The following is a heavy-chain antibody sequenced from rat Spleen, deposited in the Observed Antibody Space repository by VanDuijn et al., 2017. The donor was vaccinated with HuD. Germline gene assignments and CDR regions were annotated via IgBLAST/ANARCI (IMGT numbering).Heavy chain of an antibody. J-gene: IGHJ3*01. CDR2: ISNAGDT. CDR1: GITFNNYW. Sequence: EVQLVESGGGRVQPGRSLKLSCVASGITFNNYWMTWIRQAPGKGLEWVASISNAGDTYYPDSVKGRFTISRDNAKNTQYLQMDSLRSEDTATYYCARQRGPSWFAYWGQGSLVTVSS. D-gene: IGHD3-1*01. CDR3: ARQRGPSWFAY. V-gene: IGHV5-31*01.